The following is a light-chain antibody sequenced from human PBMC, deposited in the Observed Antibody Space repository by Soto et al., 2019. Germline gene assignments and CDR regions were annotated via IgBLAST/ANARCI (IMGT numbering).Light chain of an antibody. Sequence: QSALTQPASVSGSPGQSITISCTGTSSDVGSYNYVSWYQHHPGKVPKLMIYDVTNRPSGVSDRFSGSKSGNTASLTISGLQAEDEADYYCSSYTSSRTPVFGSGTKVTVL. V-gene: IGLV2-14*03. CDR2: DVT. CDR1: SSDVGSYNY. J-gene: IGLJ1*01. CDR3: SSYTSSRTPV.